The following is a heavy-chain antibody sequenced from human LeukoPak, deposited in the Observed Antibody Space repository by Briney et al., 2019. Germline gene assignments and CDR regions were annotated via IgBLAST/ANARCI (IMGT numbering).Heavy chain of an antibody. D-gene: IGHD5-18*01. Sequence: PGGSLRLSCAASGFTFSSYEMNWVRQAPGKGLEWVSYISSSGSTIYYADSVKGRSTISRDNAKNSLYLQMNSLRAEDAAVYYCARDRWGYSYGGDWGQGTLVTVSS. CDR1: GFTFSSYE. V-gene: IGHV3-48*03. CDR3: ARDRWGYSYGGD. CDR2: ISSSGSTI. J-gene: IGHJ4*02.